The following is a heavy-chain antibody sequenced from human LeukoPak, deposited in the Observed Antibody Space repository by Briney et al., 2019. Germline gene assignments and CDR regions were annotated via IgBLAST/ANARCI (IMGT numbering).Heavy chain of an antibody. J-gene: IGHJ3*02. Sequence: GGSLRLSCAASGVILSDHHMDWVRQAPGKGLERVGRTRDKARGYTTEYAASVKGRFTVSRDDSQTSVYLQMNSLKIEDTAVYFCARDGGEGDNSAFDIWGQGTVVTVSS. CDR1: GVILSDHH. D-gene: IGHD3-16*01. CDR3: ARDGGEGDNSAFDI. V-gene: IGHV3-72*01. CDR2: TRDKARGYTT.